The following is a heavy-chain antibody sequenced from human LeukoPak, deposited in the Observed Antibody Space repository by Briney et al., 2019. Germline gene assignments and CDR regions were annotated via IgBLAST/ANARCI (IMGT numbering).Heavy chain of an antibody. CDR1: GFTFADYA. D-gene: IGHD5-18*01. Sequence: GGSLRLSCAASGFTFADYAMHWVRQTPGKGLEWVSGISWNSGNIDYADSVKGRFTISRDNAKNSLYLQMNSLRAEDTALYYCAKGRGYNYGYIFGYFDYWGQGALVTVSS. V-gene: IGHV3-9*01. CDR2: ISWNSGNI. J-gene: IGHJ4*02. CDR3: AKGRGYNYGYIFGYFDY.